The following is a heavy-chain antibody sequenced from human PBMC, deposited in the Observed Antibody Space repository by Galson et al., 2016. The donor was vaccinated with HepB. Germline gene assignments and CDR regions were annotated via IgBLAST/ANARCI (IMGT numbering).Heavy chain of an antibody. D-gene: IGHD3-10*01. V-gene: IGHV3-23*01. J-gene: IGHJ3*02. CDR3: AKVVGRFGTGGDAFDI. CDR2: ISGSGGST. Sequence: SLRLSCAVSGFTFSSYSMNWVRQAPGRGLVWVSLISGSGGSTHYADSVKGRFTISRDNSKNTLYLQMNSLRAEDTAVYYCAKVVGRFGTGGDAFDIWGQGTMVTVSS. CDR1: GFTFSSYS.